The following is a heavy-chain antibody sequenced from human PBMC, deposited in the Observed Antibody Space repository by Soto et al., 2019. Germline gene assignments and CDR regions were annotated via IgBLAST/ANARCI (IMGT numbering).Heavy chain of an antibody. V-gene: IGHV2-5*02. Sequence: QITLKESGPTLVKPTQTLTLTCAFSGFSLSTSGVGVGWIRQPPGKALEWLALIYWDDDKRYSPSLKSRLTIPKDTSKNQVVLTMTNMDPVDKATYYCARYCSSTSCPSYWFDPWGQGTLVTVSS. CDR2: IYWDDDK. CDR1: GFSLSTSGVG. J-gene: IGHJ5*02. D-gene: IGHD2-2*01. CDR3: ARYCSSTSCPSYWFDP.